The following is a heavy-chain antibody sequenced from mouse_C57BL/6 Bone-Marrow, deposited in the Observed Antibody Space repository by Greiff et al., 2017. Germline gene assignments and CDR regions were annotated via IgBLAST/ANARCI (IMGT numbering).Heavy chain of an antibody. Sequence: EVHLVESGGGLVQPGGSLSLSCAASGFTFTDYYMSWVRQPPGKALEWLGFIRNKANGYTTEYSASVKGRFTISRDNSQSILHLQMHALRTEDSATYYCARKYYYAIDDSGRGTSVTVSS. CDR1: GFTFTDYY. CDR2: IRNKANGYTT. J-gene: IGHJ4*01. V-gene: IGHV7-3*01. CDR3: ARKYYYAIDD.